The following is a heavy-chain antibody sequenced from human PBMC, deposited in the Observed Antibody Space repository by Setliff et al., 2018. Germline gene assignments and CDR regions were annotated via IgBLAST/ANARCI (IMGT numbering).Heavy chain of an antibody. V-gene: IGHV5-51*01. D-gene: IGHD3-3*01. J-gene: IGHJ4*02. CDR2: IYPGDSDT. CDR1: GYSFTSYW. Sequence: PGESLKISCKGSGYSFTSYWIGWVRQMPGKGLEWMGIIYPGDSDTRYSPSFQGQVTISADKSISTAYLQWSSLKASDTAMYYCAKDLITTTVPEWLLYTPTTYFDYWGQGTLVTVSS. CDR3: AKDLITTTVPEWLLYTPTTYFDY.